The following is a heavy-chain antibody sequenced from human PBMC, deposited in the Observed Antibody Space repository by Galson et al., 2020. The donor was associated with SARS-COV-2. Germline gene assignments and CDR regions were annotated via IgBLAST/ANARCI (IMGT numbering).Heavy chain of an antibody. J-gene: IGHJ6*02. CDR1: GFTFSTYG. Sequence: GGSLRLSCAVSGFTFSTYGMHWVRQAPGKGLEWVAIILYDGSDDYAESAKGRFTISRDNSKNTLYLQLNSLRPEDTAVYYCARDGLFGGYEMFSNYQMDVWGQGTTVTVSS. CDR3: ARDGLFGGYEMFSNYQMDV. V-gene: IGHV3-30*03. D-gene: IGHD5-12*01. CDR2: ILYDGSD.